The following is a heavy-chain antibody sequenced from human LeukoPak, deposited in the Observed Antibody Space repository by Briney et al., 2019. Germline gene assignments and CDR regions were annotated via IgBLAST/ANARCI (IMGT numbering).Heavy chain of an antibody. D-gene: IGHD6-19*01. CDR2: IYHGGST. CDR3: ARKRSVAGTGPFDY. J-gene: IGHJ4*02. CDR1: GGSISTNNW. Sequence: KTSGTLSLTCAVSGGSISTNNWWSWVRPPPGKGLEWIGEIYHGGSTNYNPSLKSRLTISVDKSKNQFSLNLSSVTAADTAIYYCARKRSVAGTGPFDYWGQGTLVTVSS. V-gene: IGHV4-4*02.